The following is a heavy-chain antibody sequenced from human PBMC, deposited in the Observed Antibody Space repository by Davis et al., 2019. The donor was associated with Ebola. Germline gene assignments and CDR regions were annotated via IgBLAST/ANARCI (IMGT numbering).Heavy chain of an antibody. V-gene: IGHV3-30-3*01. CDR1: GFTFSGSA. J-gene: IGHJ5*02. Sequence: GESLKISCAASGFTFSGSAMHWVRQAPGKGLEWVAVISYDGSNKYYADSVKGRFTISRDNSKNTLYLQMNSLRAEDTAVYYCARDPGKWFPNWVDPWGQGTLVTVSS. CDR3: ARDPGKWFPNWVDP. D-gene: IGHD3-22*01. CDR2: ISYDGSNK.